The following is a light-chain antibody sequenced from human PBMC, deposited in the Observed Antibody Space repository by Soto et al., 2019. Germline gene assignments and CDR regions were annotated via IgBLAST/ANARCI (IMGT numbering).Light chain of an antibody. Sequence: EIVLTQSPGTLSLSPGERATLSCRASQSIASIYLAWYQQKPRQAPRLLIYGASTRATGIPDRFSGSGSGTDFTLTISRLEPEDFAVYYCQQYTISSWTFGQGTKVEVK. V-gene: IGKV3-20*01. CDR3: QQYTISSWT. CDR1: QSIASIY. CDR2: GAS. J-gene: IGKJ1*01.